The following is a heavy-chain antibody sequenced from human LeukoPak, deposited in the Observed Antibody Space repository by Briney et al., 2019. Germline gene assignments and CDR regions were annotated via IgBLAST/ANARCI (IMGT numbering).Heavy chain of an antibody. D-gene: IGHD2-2*01. J-gene: IGHJ6*03. CDR3: ARDRGVVPADYYMDV. CDR2: IIPIFGTA. V-gene: IGHV1-69*05. Sequence: GSSVKVSCKASGGTFSSYAISWVRQAPGQELEWMGGIIPIFGTANYAQKFQGRVTITTDESTSTAYMELSSLRSEDTAVYYCARDRGVVPADYYMDVWGKGTTVTVSS. CDR1: GGTFSSYA.